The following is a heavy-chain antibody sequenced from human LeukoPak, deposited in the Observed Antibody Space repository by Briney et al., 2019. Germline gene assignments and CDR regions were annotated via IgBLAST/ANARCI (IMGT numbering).Heavy chain of an antibody. CDR1: GFTFSSYS. J-gene: IGHJ4*02. CDR2: ISSSSSYI. D-gene: IGHD6-13*01. CDR3: AKDQYSSSWYGGTDY. Sequence: PGGSLRLSCAASGFTFSSYSMNWVRQAPGKGLEWVSSISSSSSYIYYADSVKGRFTISRDNSKNTLYLQMNSLRAEDTAVYYCAKDQYSSSWYGGTDYWGQGTLVTVSS. V-gene: IGHV3-21*04.